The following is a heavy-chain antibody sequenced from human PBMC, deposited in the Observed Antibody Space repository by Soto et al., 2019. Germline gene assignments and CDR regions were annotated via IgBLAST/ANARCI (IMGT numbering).Heavy chain of an antibody. CDR2: IYYSGST. CDR3: ARVTSGYRPHFEY. J-gene: IGHJ4*02. Sequence: PSETLSLTCTVSGGSISSTSYYWGWIRQPPGKGLEWIGTIYYSGSTYYNASLKSRATISVDTSKNQFSLKLSSVTAADTAVYYCARVTSGYRPHFEYWGQGTLVTVSS. CDR1: GGSISSTSYY. D-gene: IGHD3-3*01. V-gene: IGHV4-39*07.